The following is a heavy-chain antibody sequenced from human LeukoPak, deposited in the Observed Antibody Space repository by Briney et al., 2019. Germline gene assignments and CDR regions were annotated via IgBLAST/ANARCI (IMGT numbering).Heavy chain of an antibody. CDR3: ARAQLTSMVADY. Sequence: GGSLRLSCAASGFTFRSYWMTWVRQAPGKGLEWVANMNEDGSEQYYVDPVKGRFTISRDNAKNPLYLQMNSLRAEDTAVYYCARAQLTSMVADYWGQGALVTVSS. V-gene: IGHV3-7*01. CDR2: MNEDGSEQ. J-gene: IGHJ4*02. CDR1: GFTFRSYW. D-gene: IGHD5-18*01.